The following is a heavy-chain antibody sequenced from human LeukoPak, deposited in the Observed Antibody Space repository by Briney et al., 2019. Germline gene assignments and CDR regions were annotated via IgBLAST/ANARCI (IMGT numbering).Heavy chain of an antibody. V-gene: IGHV1-2*02. J-gene: IGHJ4*02. D-gene: IGHD2-2*01. CDR2: INPNSGGT. CDR3: ARGGCSSTSCYGGSDY. CDR1: GYTFTGYY. Sequence: PRASVKVSCKASGYTFTGYYMHWVRRAPGQGLEWMGWINPNSGGTNYAQKFQGRVTMTRDTSISTAYMELSRLRSDDTAVYYCARGGCSSTSCYGGSDYWGQGTLVTVSS.